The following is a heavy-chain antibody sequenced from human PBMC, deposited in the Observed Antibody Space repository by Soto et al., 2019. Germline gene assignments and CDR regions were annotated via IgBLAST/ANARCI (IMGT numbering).Heavy chain of an antibody. CDR2: ISAYNGNT. CDR3: ARDLLAVAGTRTFDY. V-gene: IGHV1-18*01. D-gene: IGHD6-19*01. CDR1: GYTFTSYG. Sequence: GASVKVSCKASGYTFTSYGISWVRQAPGQGLEWMGWISAYNGNTNYAQKLQGRVTMTTDTPTSTAYMELRSLRSDDTAVYYCARDLLAVAGTRTFDYWGQGTLVTVSS. J-gene: IGHJ4*02.